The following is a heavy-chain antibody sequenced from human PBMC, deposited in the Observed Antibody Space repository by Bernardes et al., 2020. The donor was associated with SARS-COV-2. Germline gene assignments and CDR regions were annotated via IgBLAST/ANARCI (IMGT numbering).Heavy chain of an antibody. J-gene: IGHJ3*02. Sequence: SETLSLTCTVSGGSISDGDSYWTWIRQQPGQGLEWIGYISYSGYPSSNPSLKGRVALSLDMSKNQFSLELASVTAADSALYYCTRDLPRQAFDIWGQGTMVTVSS. V-gene: IGHV4-30-4*08. CDR3: TRDLPRQAFDI. CDR1: GGSISDGDSY. CDR2: ISYSGYP.